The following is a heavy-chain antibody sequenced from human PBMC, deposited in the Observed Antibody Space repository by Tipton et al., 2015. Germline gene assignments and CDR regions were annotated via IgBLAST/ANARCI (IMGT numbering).Heavy chain of an antibody. V-gene: IGHV4-59*08. CDR1: GGSISNYY. J-gene: IGHJ6*02. CDR3: ARHLYYYYYGMDV. Sequence: TLSFTCTVSGGSISNYYWSWIRQPPGKGLEWIGYIYYSGSTNYNSSLKSRVTISVATSKNQFSLKLSSVTAADTAVYYCARHLYYYYYGMDVWGQGTTVTVSS. CDR2: IYYSGST.